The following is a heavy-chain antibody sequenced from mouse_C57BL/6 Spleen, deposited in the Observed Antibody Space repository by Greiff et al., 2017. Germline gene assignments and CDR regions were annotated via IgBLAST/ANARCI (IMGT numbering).Heavy chain of an antibody. CDR2: IDPSDSYT. CDR3: ARQGSSFYYAMDY. V-gene: IGHV1-69*01. D-gene: IGHD1-1*01. J-gene: IGHJ4*01. Sequence: QVQLQQPGTELVKPGASVKLSCKASGYTFTSYWMHWVKQRPGQGLEWIGEIDPSDSYTNYNQKFKGKSTLTVGKSSSTAYMQLSSLTSEDSAVYYCARQGSSFYYAMDYWGQGTSVTVSS. CDR1: GYTFTSYW.